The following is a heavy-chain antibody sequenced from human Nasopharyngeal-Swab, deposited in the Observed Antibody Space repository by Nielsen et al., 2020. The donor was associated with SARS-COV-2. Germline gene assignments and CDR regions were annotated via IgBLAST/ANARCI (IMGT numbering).Heavy chain of an antibody. CDR1: GYTFTKYW. Sequence: GESLKISCRGSGYTFTKYWIGWVRQMPGKGLEWMGLIYPGDSDTRYSPSFRGQVTISADKSISAAYLQWGTLKASDTAMYYCARSVVGAPYYFDNWGQGTLVIVSS. D-gene: IGHD1-26*01. CDR2: IYPGDSDT. CDR3: ARSVVGAPYYFDN. V-gene: IGHV5-51*01. J-gene: IGHJ4*02.